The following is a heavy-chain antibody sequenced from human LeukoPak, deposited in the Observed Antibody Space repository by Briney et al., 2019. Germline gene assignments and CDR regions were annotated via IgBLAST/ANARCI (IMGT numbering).Heavy chain of an antibody. D-gene: IGHD2-15*01. J-gene: IGHJ4*01. CDR3: AKEGTRYCSGGTSSSYFAY. CDR2: ISGSGGST. Sequence: GGSLRLSCAASGFTFSSYGMSWVRQAPGKGLEWVSAISGSGGSTYYADSVKGRFTISRDNSKNTLYLQMNSLRAEDTAVYYCAKEGTRYCSGGTSSSYFAYGAKEPW. CDR1: GFTFSSYG. V-gene: IGHV3-23*01.